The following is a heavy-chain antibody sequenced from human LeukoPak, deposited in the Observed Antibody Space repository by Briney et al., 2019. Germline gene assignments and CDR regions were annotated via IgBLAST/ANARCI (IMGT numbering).Heavy chain of an antibody. CDR3: ARDHGSGSYYTPDFDY. CDR2: IKQDGSEK. Sequence: GGSLRLSCAASGFTFSSYWMSWVRQAPGKGLEWVANIKQDGSEKYYVDSVKGRFTISRDNAKNSLYLQMNSLRAEDTAVYYCARDHGSGSYYTPDFDYWGQGTQVTVSS. V-gene: IGHV3-7*01. D-gene: IGHD3-10*01. J-gene: IGHJ4*02. CDR1: GFTFSSYW.